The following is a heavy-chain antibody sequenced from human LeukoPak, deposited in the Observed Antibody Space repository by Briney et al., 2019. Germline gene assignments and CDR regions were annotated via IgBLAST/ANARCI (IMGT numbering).Heavy chain of an antibody. CDR3: ARNEEVQSVRVLFAMDV. J-gene: IGHJ6*04. CDR2: IYTSGST. D-gene: IGHD3-10*01. Sequence: SETLSLTCTVSGGSISSGSYYWSWIRQPAGKGLEWIGRIYTSGSTNYNPSLKSRVTISTDMSKNQFSLKLSSVTAADTAVYYCARNEEVQSVRVLFAMDVWGKGTTVTVSS. CDR1: GGSISSGSYY. V-gene: IGHV4-61*02.